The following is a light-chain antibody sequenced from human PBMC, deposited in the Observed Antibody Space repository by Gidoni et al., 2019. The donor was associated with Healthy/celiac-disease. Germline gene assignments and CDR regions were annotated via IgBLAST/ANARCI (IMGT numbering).Light chain of an antibody. CDR1: SSNIGAGYD. J-gene: IGLJ2*01. CDR3: QSYDSSLSAVV. CDR2: GNS. Sequence: QSVLTQPPSVPGAPGQRVTIPCTGSSSNIGAGYDVHWYQQLPGTAPKLLIYGNSNRPSGVPDRFSGSKSGTSASLAITGLQAEDEADYYCQSYDSSLSAVVFGGGTKLTVL. V-gene: IGLV1-40*01.